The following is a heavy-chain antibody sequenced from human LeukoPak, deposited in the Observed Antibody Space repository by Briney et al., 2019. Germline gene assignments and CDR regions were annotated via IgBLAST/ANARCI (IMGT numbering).Heavy chain of an antibody. CDR3: ARDPRYSYGYTPAEYYYYGMDV. CDR2: ISHDGINK. V-gene: IGHV3-30*04. Sequence: GGSLSLSCAASGFTFSSNAMHWVRQAPGKGLEWVAVISHDGINKYYADSVKGRFTISRDNSKNKLYLQMNSLRAEDTAVYYCARDPRYSYGYTPAEYYYYGMDVWGQGTTVTVSS. D-gene: IGHD5-18*01. CDR1: GFTFSSNA. J-gene: IGHJ6*02.